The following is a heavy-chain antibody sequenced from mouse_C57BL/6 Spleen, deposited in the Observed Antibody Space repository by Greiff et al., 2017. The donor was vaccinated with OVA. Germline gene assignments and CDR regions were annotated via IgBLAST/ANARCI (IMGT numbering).Heavy chain of an antibody. D-gene: IGHD3-2*02. CDR2: IYPGSGST. CDR3: AREGGLRDYAMDY. CDR1: GYTFTSYS. V-gene: IGHV1-55*01. J-gene: IGHJ4*01. Sequence: VQLQQPGAELVKPGASVKMSCKASGYTFTSYSITWVKQRPGQGLEWIGDIYPGSGSTNYNEKFKSKATLTVDTSSSTAYMQLSSLTSEDSAVYYCAREGGLRDYAMDYWGQGTSVTVSS.